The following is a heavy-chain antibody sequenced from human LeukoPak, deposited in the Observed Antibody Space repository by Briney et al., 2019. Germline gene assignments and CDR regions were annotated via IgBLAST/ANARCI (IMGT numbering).Heavy chain of an antibody. V-gene: IGHV3-64D*06. CDR3: VKLSGNILTGYALRY. D-gene: IGHD3-9*01. CDR1: GFTFSSYA. J-gene: IGHJ4*02. Sequence: GGSLRLSCSASGFTFSSYATHWVRQAPGKGLEYVSAISSNGGSTYYADSVKGRFTISRDNSKNTLYLQMSSLRAEDTAVYYCVKLSGNILTGYALRYWGQGTLVTVSS. CDR2: ISSNGGST.